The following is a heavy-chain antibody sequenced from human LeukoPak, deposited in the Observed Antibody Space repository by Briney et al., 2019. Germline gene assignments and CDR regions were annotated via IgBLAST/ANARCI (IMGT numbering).Heavy chain of an antibody. V-gene: IGHV5-51*01. CDR3: ARAVGYCSSTSCFRYFDY. J-gene: IGHJ4*02. CDR1: GYRFTGYW. Sequence: GESLKISCKGSGYRFTGYWIGWVRQMPGKGLEWMGIIYPGDSDTRYSPSFQGQVTISADKSTSTAYLQWSTLKASDTAVYYCARAVGYCSSTSCFRYFDYWGQGTLATVSS. CDR2: IYPGDSDT. D-gene: IGHD2-2*01.